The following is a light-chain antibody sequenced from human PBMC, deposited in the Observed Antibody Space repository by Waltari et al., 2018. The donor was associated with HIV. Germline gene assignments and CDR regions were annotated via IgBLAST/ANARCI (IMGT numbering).Light chain of an antibody. Sequence: DIVMTQSPDSLTVSLGARATINCTSSQSVLYTSNNKNYLAWYQHKVGQPPKLLIFWASARESGVPDRFSGSGSGTNFTLTISSLQTEDVAVYYCHQYYSIPYTFGQGTKLEIK. CDR1: QSVLYTSNNKNY. V-gene: IGKV4-1*01. CDR3: HQYYSIPYT. J-gene: IGKJ2*01. CDR2: WAS.